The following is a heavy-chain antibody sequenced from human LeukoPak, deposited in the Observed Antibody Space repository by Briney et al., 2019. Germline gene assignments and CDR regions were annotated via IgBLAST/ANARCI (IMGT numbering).Heavy chain of an antibody. Sequence: ASVKVSCKASGYTFTSYYMHWVRQAPGQGLEWMGIINPSGGSTSYAQKFQGRVTMTRDTSTSTVYMELSSLRFEDTAVYYCARGLRDSGSYFRSGDAFDIWGQGTMVTVSS. D-gene: IGHD1-26*01. J-gene: IGHJ3*02. CDR3: ARGLRDSGSYFRSGDAFDI. CDR1: GYTFTSYY. CDR2: INPSGGST. V-gene: IGHV1-46*01.